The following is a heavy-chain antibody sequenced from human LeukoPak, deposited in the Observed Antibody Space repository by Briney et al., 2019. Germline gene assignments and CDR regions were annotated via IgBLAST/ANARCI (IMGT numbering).Heavy chain of an antibody. Sequence: PGGSLRLSCAASGFTFSDYYMSWIRQAPGKGLEWVSAISGSGGSTYYADSVKGRFTISRDNSKNTLYLQMNSLRAEDTAVYYCAKALRKTHSSSWYSWTDWGQGTLVTVSS. CDR2: ISGSGGST. V-gene: IGHV3-23*01. J-gene: IGHJ4*02. CDR3: AKALRKTHSSSWYSWTD. CDR1: GFTFSDYY. D-gene: IGHD6-13*01.